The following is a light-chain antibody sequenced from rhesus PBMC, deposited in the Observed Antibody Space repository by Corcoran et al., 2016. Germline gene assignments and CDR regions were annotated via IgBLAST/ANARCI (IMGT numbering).Light chain of an antibody. J-gene: IGLJ1*01. CDR3: NSYAGSDIFI. CDR2: DVN. CDR1: SSDIGAYNY. V-gene: IGLV2-23*01. Sequence: QAALTQPPSVSGSPGQSVTISCTGTSSDIGAYNYVSWYQQHPGKVPILLIYDVNKRPSGVPDRFSGSKSGNTASLTIAWLQAEDEADYYCNSYAGSDIFIFGVVTRLTVL.